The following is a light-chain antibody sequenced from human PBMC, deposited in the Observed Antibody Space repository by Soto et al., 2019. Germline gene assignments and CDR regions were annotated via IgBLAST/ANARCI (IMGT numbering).Light chain of an antibody. CDR3: QQYNNWPIT. V-gene: IGKV3-15*01. CDR2: DAS. Sequence: EIGMTQSPATLSVSPGEKATLSCRASQSVSMNLAWYQQKPGQAPRLLLYDASTTAADIPARFSGSGSGTEFTLAIHSLQSEDFAVYYCQQYNNWPITFGQGTRLEI. J-gene: IGKJ5*01. CDR1: QSVSMN.